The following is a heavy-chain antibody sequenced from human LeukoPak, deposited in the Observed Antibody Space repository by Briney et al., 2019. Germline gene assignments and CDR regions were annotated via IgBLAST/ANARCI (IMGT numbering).Heavy chain of an antibody. CDR2: INGDGRNI. V-gene: IGHV3-74*01. D-gene: IGHD3-16*02. CDR3: ARSHPAGDYVWGSYRPGDY. J-gene: IGHJ4*02. CDR1: GFTFSSYW. Sequence: GGSLRLSCVASGFTFSSYWMHWVRQDPRKGLVWVSRINGDGRNINYADSVRGRFTISRDNAKNSLYLQMNSLRAGDTAVYYCARSHPAGDYVWGSYRPGDYWGQGTLVTVSS.